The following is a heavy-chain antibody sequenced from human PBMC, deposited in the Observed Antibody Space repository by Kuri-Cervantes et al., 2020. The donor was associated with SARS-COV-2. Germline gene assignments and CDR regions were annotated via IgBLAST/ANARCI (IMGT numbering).Heavy chain of an antibody. V-gene: IGHV3-23*01. J-gene: IGHJ3*02. CDR2: ISGSGGST. Sequence: GGSPRLSCAASGFTFSSYAMSWVRQAPGKGLEWVSAISGSGGSTYYADSVKGRFAISRDNSKNTLYLQMNSLRAEDTAVYYCANTPLVDAFDIWGQGTMVAVSS. CDR3: ANTPLVDAFDI. D-gene: IGHD2-8*02. CDR1: GFTFSSYA.